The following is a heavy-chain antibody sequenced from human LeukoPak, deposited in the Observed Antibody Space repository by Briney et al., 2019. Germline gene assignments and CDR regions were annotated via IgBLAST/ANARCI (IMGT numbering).Heavy chain of an antibody. Sequence: GGSLRLSCAASRFTFSSYSMNWVRQVPGKGLVWVSRIHGDGRTTTYADSVKGRFTISRDNAKNTLYLQMNSLRAEDTAVYYCARDNGENYHTAFDYWGQGTLVTVSS. CDR3: ARDNGENYHTAFDY. CDR1: RFTFSSYS. CDR2: IHGDGRTT. D-gene: IGHD2-8*01. J-gene: IGHJ4*02. V-gene: IGHV3-74*01.